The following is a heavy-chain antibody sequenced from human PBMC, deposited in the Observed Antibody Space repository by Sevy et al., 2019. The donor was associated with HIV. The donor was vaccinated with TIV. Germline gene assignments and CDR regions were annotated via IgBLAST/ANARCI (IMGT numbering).Heavy chain of an antibody. CDR1: GFVVSSNY. V-gene: IGHV3-53*01. Sequence: GGSLRLSCAASGFVVSSNYMSWVRQAPGKGLEWVSVIYSDGSTYYADSVKGRFTISRDNSKNMLYLQMNSLRAEDTAVYYCPRVGSGYYHTFDIWGQGTMVTVSS. CDR2: IYSDGST. D-gene: IGHD3-22*01. J-gene: IGHJ3*02. CDR3: PRVGSGYYHTFDI.